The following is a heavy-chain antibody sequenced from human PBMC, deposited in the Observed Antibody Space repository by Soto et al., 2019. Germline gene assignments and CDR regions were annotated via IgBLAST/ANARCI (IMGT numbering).Heavy chain of an antibody. CDR1: GYSFTTDW. CDR3: ARQLGDCSGGSCYSYYYYYGMDV. CDR2: FYPGDSDT. J-gene: IGHJ6*02. Sequence: GESLKISCKGSGYSFTTDWIGWVRQMPGKGLEWMGIFYPGDSDTRYSPSFQGQVTISADKSISTAYLQWSSLKASDTAMYYCARQLGDCSGGSCYSYYYYYGMDVWGQGTTVTVSS. D-gene: IGHD2-15*01. V-gene: IGHV5-51*01.